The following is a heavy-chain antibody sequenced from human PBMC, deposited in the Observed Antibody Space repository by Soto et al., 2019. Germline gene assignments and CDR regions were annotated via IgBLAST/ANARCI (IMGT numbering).Heavy chain of an antibody. D-gene: IGHD5-18*01. V-gene: IGHV4-30-4*01. Sequence: PSETLSLTCTVSGGSISSGDYYWSWIRQPPGKGLEWIGYIYYSGSTYYNPSLKSRVTISVDTSKNQFSLKLSSVTAADTAVYYCAGLLVDTAMVTGFDYWGQGTLVTVSS. J-gene: IGHJ4*02. CDR3: AGLLVDTAMVTGFDY. CDR1: GGSISSGDYY. CDR2: IYYSGST.